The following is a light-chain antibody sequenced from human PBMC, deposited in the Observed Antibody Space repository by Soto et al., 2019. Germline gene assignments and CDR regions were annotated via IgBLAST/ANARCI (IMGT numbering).Light chain of an antibody. CDR1: QSVSSN. J-gene: IGKJ5*01. Sequence: EIEMTQPPATLSVSPRERHTLSCRASQSVSSNLAWYQQKPGQAPRLLIYGASTRATGIPARFSGSGSGTEFTLTISSLQSEDFAVYYCQQYNNWPITFGQGTRLEI. V-gene: IGKV3-15*01. CDR2: GAS. CDR3: QQYNNWPIT.